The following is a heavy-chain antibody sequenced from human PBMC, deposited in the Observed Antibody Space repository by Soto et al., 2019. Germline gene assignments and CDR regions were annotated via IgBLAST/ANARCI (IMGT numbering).Heavy chain of an antibody. CDR1: GFAFSSYW. V-gene: IGHV3-74*01. J-gene: IGHJ4*02. Sequence: LRLSCAASGFAFSSYWMHWVRQTPGKGPVWVSRIYNDGSRTAYADSVKGRFTISRDNAKNTMYLQMSSLTVEDTAVYYCARDLSGDTTPYFDLWGQGNLVTVSS. D-gene: IGHD1-1*01. CDR2: IYNDGSRT. CDR3: ARDLSGDTTPYFDL.